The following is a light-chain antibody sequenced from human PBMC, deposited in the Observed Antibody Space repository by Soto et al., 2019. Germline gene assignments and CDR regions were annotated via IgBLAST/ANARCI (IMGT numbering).Light chain of an antibody. CDR3: RKYNSAPLT. CDR1: QGIAPY. V-gene: IGKV1-27*01. CDR2: ATS. Sequence: DVQMTQSPSSLSAFVGDRVTITCRATQGIAPYLAWFQQKPGKVPKRLIYATSTLQSGVPSRFSGSGSGTDFTLTINSLQPEDVGTYYCRKYNSAPLTFGGGTKVEIK. J-gene: IGKJ4*01.